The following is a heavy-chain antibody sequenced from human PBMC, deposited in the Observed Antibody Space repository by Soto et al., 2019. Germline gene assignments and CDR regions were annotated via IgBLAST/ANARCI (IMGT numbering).Heavy chain of an antibody. J-gene: IGHJ5*02. CDR1: GGSISRGDYY. D-gene: IGHD4-17*01. CDR2: TYYSGSA. V-gene: IGHV4-30-4*01. Sequence: QVQLQESGPGLVKPSQTLSPPCTVSGGSISRGDYYWSWIRQPPGKGLEWIGYTYYSGSAYPHPSHKRRGTRSVGPSQRQCSLKLSSVTAADTAVYYCVWGVYGDYVADWFDPWGEGTLVTVSS. CDR3: VWGVYGDYVADWFDP.